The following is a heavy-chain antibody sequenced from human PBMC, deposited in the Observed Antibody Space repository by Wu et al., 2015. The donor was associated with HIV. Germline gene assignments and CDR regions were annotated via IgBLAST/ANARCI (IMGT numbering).Heavy chain of an antibody. D-gene: IGHD3-9*01. Sequence: QVQLVQSRSEVKKSGASVSVSCKASGYSFTDYYLHWVRQAPGQGLQWMGWINPESGDTNYARAFRSRITMTRDTSINTAYMMLTGLRSNDTAVYFCARDWQFHVIFDDYYIDAWGKGTTVVVSS. CDR3: ARDWQFHVIFDDYYIDA. CDR1: GYSFTDYY. J-gene: IGHJ6*03. V-gene: IGHV1-2*02. CDR2: INPESGDT.